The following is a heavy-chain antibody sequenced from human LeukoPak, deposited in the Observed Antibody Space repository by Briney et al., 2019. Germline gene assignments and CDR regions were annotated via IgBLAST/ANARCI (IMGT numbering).Heavy chain of an antibody. CDR3: AKAKHYDILTGYYISDY. V-gene: IGHV3-23*01. CDR1: GFTFSSYA. CDR2: ISGSGGST. J-gene: IGHJ4*02. D-gene: IGHD3-9*01. Sequence: GGSLRLSCAASGFTFSSYAMSWVRQAPGKGLEWVSAISGSGGSTYYADSVKGRFTISRDNSKNTLYLQMNSLRAEDTAVYYCAKAKHYDILTGYYISDYWGQGTLVTVSS.